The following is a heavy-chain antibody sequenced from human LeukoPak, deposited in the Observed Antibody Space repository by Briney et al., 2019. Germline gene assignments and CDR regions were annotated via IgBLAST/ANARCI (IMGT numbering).Heavy chain of an antibody. J-gene: IGHJ5*02. CDR2: IYYGENA. D-gene: IGHD6-19*01. CDR1: GGSIRSSSYY. Sequence: SETLSLTCTVSGGSIRSSSYYWGWLRQPPGTGLEWIGSIYYGENASYNASLKSRITISVDTSKNEFSLKLTSVTATDTAIYYCARDRTYSSGFETWGQGTLVTVS. V-gene: IGHV4-39*07. CDR3: ARDRTYSSGFET.